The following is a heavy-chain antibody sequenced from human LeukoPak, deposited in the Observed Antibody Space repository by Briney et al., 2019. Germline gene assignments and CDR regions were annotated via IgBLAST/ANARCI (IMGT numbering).Heavy chain of an antibody. CDR2: INHSGST. CDR1: GGSFSGYY. J-gene: IGHJ6*03. Sequence: SETLSLTCAVYGGSFSGYYWTWIRQSPGKGLEWIGEINHSGSTNYNPSLKSRVTISVDTSKNQFSLKLSSVNAADTAVYHCARGRTGYQLLPTKKNYDYHYMDVWGKGTTVTVSS. CDR3: ARGRTGYQLLPTKKNYDYHYMDV. D-gene: IGHD2-2*01. V-gene: IGHV4-34*01.